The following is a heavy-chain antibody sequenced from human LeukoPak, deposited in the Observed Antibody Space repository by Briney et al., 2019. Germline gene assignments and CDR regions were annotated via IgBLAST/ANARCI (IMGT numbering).Heavy chain of an antibody. V-gene: IGHV4-59*01. CDR2: IYYSGST. CDR1: GGSISSYY. CDR3: AIEGRGWYFDY. D-gene: IGHD6-19*01. Sequence: SETLSLTCTVSGGSISSYYWSWLRQPPGKGVEWVGYIYYSGSTKYNPSLKSRVTISVDTSKNQFSLKLSSVTAADTAVYYCAIEGRGWYFDYWGQGTLVTVSS. J-gene: IGHJ4*02.